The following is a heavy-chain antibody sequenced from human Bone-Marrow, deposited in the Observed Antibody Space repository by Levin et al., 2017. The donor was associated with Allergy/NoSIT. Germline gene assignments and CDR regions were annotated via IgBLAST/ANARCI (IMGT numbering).Heavy chain of an antibody. Sequence: PGGSLRLSCAASGFTFSDYAMSWVRRAPGKGLEWVSAISSFGSGGSTYYADSVRGRFTISRDDSKNTLFLQLHGLRAEDTAVYYCAKDHNTAMVDYFDYWGQGTLVAVSS. J-gene: IGHJ4*02. CDR2: ISSFGSGGST. CDR3: AKDHNTAMVDYFDY. CDR1: GFTFSDYA. D-gene: IGHD5-18*01. V-gene: IGHV3-23*01.